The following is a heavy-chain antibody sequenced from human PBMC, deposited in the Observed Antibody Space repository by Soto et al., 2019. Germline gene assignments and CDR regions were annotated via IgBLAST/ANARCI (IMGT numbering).Heavy chain of an antibody. CDR2: IWYDGSNT. Sequence: QVQLVESGGGVVQPGRSLRLSCAASGFTFSSYAMHWVRQAPGKGLEWVAVIWYDGSNTYYADSVKGRFTISRDNSKNTLYLQMNSLRVEDTAVYYCARPRGGQPGPFDDWGQGTLVTVSS. V-gene: IGHV3-33*08. D-gene: IGHD3-16*01. CDR1: GFTFSSYA. J-gene: IGHJ4*02. CDR3: ARPRGGQPGPFDD.